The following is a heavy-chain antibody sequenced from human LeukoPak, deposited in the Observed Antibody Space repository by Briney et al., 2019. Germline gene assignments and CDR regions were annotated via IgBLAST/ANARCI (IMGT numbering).Heavy chain of an antibody. Sequence: GGSXXLSXAXXGFTLSNYXMHWVGQAPGKGLEYVSSIINNGLSTYYANSVKGRFTISRENSKKTLYVKIGRLRAEERSVFYCARAQILGSHVRYFDYWGQGTLVTVSS. V-gene: IGHV3-64*01. CDR3: ARAQILGSHVRYFDY. CDR2: IINNGLST. D-gene: IGHD2/OR15-2a*01. CDR1: GFTLSNYX. J-gene: IGHJ4*02.